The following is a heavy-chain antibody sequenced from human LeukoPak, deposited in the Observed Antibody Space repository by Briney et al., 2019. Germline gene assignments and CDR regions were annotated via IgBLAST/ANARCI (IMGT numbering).Heavy chain of an antibody. V-gene: IGHV1-2*06. J-gene: IGHJ4*02. CDR3: ARDRYGDYVSVLHDY. D-gene: IGHD4-17*01. CDR2: INPNSGGT. CDR1: GYTFTGYY. Sequence: ASVKVSCKASGYTFTGYYMHWVRQAPGQGLEWMGRINPNSGGTNYAQKFQGRVTMTRGKSISTAYMELSRLRSDDTAVYYCARDRYGDYVSVLHDYWGQGTLVTVSS.